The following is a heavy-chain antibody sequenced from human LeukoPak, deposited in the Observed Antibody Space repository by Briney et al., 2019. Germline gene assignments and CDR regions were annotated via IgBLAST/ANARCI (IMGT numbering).Heavy chain of an antibody. Sequence: SETLSLTCTVSSGSISSDYWSWIRQPPGKGLEWIGYIYYSGSTNYNPSLKSRVTISVDTSKNQISLKLSSVTAADTAVYYCAREGSDSSGYYYLHYWGQGTLVTVSS. V-gene: IGHV4-59*01. CDR3: AREGSDSSGYYYLHY. D-gene: IGHD3-22*01. J-gene: IGHJ4*02. CDR1: SGSISSDY. CDR2: IYYSGST.